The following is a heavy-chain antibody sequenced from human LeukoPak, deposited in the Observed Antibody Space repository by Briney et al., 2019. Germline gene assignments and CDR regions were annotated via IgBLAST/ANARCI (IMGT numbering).Heavy chain of an antibody. V-gene: IGHV2-70*11. CDR1: GFSLSTSGMC. CDR3: ARDLRGVGAFDI. CDR2: IDWDDDK. Sequence: ESGPALVKPTQTPTLTCTFSGFSLSTSGMCVSWIRQPPGKALEWLARIDWDDDKYYGTSLKTRLTISKDTSKNQVVLTMTNMDPVDTATYYCARDLRGVGAFDIWGQGTMVTVSS. D-gene: IGHD3-10*01. J-gene: IGHJ3*02.